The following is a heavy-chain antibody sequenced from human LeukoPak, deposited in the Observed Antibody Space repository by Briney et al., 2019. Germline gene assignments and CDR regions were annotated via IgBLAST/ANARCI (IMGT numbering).Heavy chain of an antibody. CDR2: ISTSGSTT. J-gene: IGHJ4*02. Sequence: GGSLRLSCAASGFTFSDYEINWVRQAPGKGLEWISCISTSGSTTYYADSVKGRFTISRDNAKNSLFLQMNTLTAEDTAVYYCARGALHVFDYRGQGTPVTVSS. CDR1: GFTFSDYE. CDR3: ARGALHVFDY. V-gene: IGHV3-48*03. D-gene: IGHD3-10*02.